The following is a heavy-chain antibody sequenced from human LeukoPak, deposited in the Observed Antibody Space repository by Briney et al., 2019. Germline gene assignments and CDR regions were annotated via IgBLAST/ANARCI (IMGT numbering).Heavy chain of an antibody. Sequence: PGGSLRLSCAASGFSFSSCSMNWVRQAPGKGLEWVSYISGSGNAKHYTDSVKGRFTISRDNAKNALYLQMNSLRAEDTAVYFCARDYVYAFDYWGQGTLVTVSS. V-gene: IGHV3-48*01. CDR3: ARDYVYAFDY. D-gene: IGHD2/OR15-2a*01. CDR2: ISGSGNAK. J-gene: IGHJ4*02. CDR1: GFSFSSCS.